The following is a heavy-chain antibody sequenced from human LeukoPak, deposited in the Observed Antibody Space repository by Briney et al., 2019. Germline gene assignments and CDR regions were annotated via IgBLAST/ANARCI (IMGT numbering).Heavy chain of an antibody. V-gene: IGHV3-64D*06. J-gene: IGHJ4*02. Sequence: PGGSLRLSCSASGFTFSSYAMHWVRQAPGKGLEYVSAISSNGGSTYYADSVKGRFTISRDNSKNTRYLQMSSLRAEDTAVYYCVKDLSSSGYYYHYWGQGTLVTVSS. CDR3: VKDLSSSGYYYHY. CDR1: GFTFSSYA. D-gene: IGHD3-22*01. CDR2: ISSNGGST.